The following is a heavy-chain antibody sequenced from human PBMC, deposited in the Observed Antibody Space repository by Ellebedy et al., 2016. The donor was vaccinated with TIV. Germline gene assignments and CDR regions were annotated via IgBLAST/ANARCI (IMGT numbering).Heavy chain of an antibody. CDR1: GGSISSSSYF. CDR2: IYYSVST. CDR3: ARPLRSTVTTSIYFDC. J-gene: IGHJ4*02. D-gene: IGHD4-17*01. V-gene: IGHV4-39*01. Sequence: SETLSLXXTVSGGSISSSSYFWGWIRQPPGKGLEWIGIIYYSVSTYYNPSLNSRVSISVDRAKNQFSLNLSSVTASDTAVYYCARPLRSTVTTSIYFDCWGQGTLVTVSS.